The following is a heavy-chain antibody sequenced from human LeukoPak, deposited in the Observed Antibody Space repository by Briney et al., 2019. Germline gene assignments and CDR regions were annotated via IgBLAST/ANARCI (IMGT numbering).Heavy chain of an antibody. V-gene: IGHV3-23*01. CDR3: AKDYATVGDYDY. CDR2: ITGSGDST. CDR1: GFTFDDYG. Sequence: PGGSLRLSCAASGFTFDDYGMSWVRQAPGKGLEWVSAITGSGDSTYYADSVKGRFTISRDNSKNTLYLQMNSLRAEDTAVYYCAKDYATVGDYDYWGQGTLVTVSS. D-gene: IGHD4-23*01. J-gene: IGHJ4*02.